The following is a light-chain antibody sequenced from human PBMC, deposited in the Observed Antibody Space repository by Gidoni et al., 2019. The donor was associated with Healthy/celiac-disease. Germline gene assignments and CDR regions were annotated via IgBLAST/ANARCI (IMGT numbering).Light chain of an antibody. CDR2: DAS. J-gene: IGKJ3*01. CDR1: QDLSNY. Sequence: DIQMNQSPSSLSASVGDRVTITCQASQDLSNYLNWYQQKPGKAPKLLIYDASNLETGVPSRFSGSGSGTDFTFTISSRQPEDIATYYCQQYDNLLFTFGPGTKVDIK. CDR3: QQYDNLLFT. V-gene: IGKV1-33*01.